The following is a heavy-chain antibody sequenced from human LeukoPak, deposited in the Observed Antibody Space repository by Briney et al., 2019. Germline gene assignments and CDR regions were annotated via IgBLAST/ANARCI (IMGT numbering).Heavy chain of an antibody. CDR3: AREIAVAGTRRNDYYYYYYMDV. CDR1: GGSISSYY. J-gene: IGHJ6*03. Sequence: PSETLSLTCTVSGGSISSYYWSWIRQPPGKGLEWIGYIYYSGSTDYNPSLKSRVTISVDTSKNQFSLKLSSVTAADTAVYYRAREIAVAGTRRNDYYYYYYMDVWGKGTTVTVSS. D-gene: IGHD6-19*01. V-gene: IGHV4-59*01. CDR2: IYYSGST.